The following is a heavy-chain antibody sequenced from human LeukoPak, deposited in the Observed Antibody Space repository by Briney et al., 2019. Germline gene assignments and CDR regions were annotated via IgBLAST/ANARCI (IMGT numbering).Heavy chain of an antibody. Sequence: PGRSLTLSCAASGFTFSSHARHRVRQAPGKGLEWVAVISYDGSNKYYADSVKGRLTISRDNSKNTLYLQMNSLRAEDTALYYCARDVHVVREIPEYSYYYGMDYWGQGTTVTVSS. CDR2: ISYDGSNK. V-gene: IGHV3-30-3*01. CDR1: GFTFSSHA. J-gene: IGHJ6*02. CDR3: ARDVHVVREIPEYSYYYGMDY. D-gene: IGHD3-10*01.